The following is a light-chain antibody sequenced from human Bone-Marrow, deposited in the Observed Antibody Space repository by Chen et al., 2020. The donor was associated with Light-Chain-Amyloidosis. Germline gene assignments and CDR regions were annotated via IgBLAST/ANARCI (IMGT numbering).Light chain of an antibody. CDR2: KDT. J-gene: IGLJ3*02. Sequence: SYELTQPPSVSVSPGQTARITCSGDVLANRYSRWFQQKPGQAPVLVIYKDTERPSGIPERFSGSSSGTIVTLTIPGAQVEDEADYYCYSAADNNLWVFGGGTKLTVL. CDR1: VLANRY. CDR3: YSAADNNLWV. V-gene: IGLV3-27*01.